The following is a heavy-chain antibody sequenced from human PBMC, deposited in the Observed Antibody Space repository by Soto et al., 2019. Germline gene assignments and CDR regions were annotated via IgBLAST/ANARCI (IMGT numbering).Heavy chain of an antibody. Sequence: GGSLRLSCAASGFTFSDYYMSWIRQAPGKGLEWVSYISSSSSYTNYADSVKGRFTISRDNAKNSLYLQMNSLRAEDTAVYYCARDLSYYGSGSYLGYWGQGTLVTVSS. V-gene: IGHV3-11*06. CDR3: ARDLSYYGSGSYLGY. D-gene: IGHD3-10*01. CDR2: ISSSSSYT. J-gene: IGHJ4*02. CDR1: GFTFSDYY.